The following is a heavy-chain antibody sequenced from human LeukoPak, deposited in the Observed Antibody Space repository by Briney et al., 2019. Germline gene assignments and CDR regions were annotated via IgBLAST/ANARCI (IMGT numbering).Heavy chain of an antibody. CDR2: ISYDGNNK. V-gene: IGHV3-30-3*01. J-gene: IGHJ4*02. CDR3: AKDTSPPMLAPKFEFDY. CDR1: GFTLSSYA. Sequence: PGGSLRLSCAASGFTLSSYAMHWVRQAPGKGLEWVTVISYDGNNKYYADSVKGRFTISRDNSKNTLYLEMNSLRAEDTAVYYCAKDTSPPMLAPKFEFDYWGQGTLVTVSS. D-gene: IGHD2-15*01.